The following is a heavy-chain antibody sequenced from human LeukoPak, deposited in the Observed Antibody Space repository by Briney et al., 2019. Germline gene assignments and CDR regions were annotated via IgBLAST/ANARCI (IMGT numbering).Heavy chain of an antibody. CDR1: GFTVSRNF. CDR3: AKDIRITIFGSDY. CDR2: VHSAGST. V-gene: IGHV3-66*01. J-gene: IGHJ4*02. Sequence: PGGSLRLSCAASGFTVSRNFMTWVRQAPGMGLEWVSLVHSAGSTYYADSVKGRFTISRDNSKNMLYLQMNSLRAEDTAVYYCAKDIRITIFGSDYWGQGTLVTVSS. D-gene: IGHD3-3*01.